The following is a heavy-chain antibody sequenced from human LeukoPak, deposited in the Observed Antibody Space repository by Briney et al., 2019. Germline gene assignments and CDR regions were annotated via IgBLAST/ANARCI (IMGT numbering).Heavy chain of an antibody. V-gene: IGHV4-34*01. CDR3: ARFGYCSSTSCYAGAEGYYYGMDV. D-gene: IGHD2-2*03. CDR2: INHSGST. CDR1: GDSIRSYF. J-gene: IGHJ6*02. Sequence: TSETLSLTCTVSGDSIRSYFWSWIRQPPGKGLEWIGEINHSGSTNYNPSLKSRVTISVDTSKNQFSLKLSSVTAADTAVYYCARFGYCSSTSCYAGAEGYYYGMDVWGQGTTVTVSS.